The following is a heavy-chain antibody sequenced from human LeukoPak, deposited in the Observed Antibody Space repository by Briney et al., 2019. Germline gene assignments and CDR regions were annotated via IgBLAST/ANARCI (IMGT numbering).Heavy chain of an antibody. J-gene: IGHJ6*02. CDR3: AREGGYQYYYAMDV. D-gene: IGHD3-16*01. Sequence: GGSLRLSCAASGFTFKTYTMHWVRRAPGMGLERVSSISSSSSYIFYADSVKGRFTISRDNAKNSLYLQMSSLRAEDAAVYYCAREGGYQYYYAMDVWGQGTTVTVSS. CDR2: ISSSSSYI. V-gene: IGHV3-21*01. CDR1: GFTFKTYT.